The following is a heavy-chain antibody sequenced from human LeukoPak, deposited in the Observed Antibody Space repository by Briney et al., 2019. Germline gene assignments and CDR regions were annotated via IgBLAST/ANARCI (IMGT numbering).Heavy chain of an antibody. CDR2: IDPSDSYT. D-gene: IGHD4-23*01. CDR1: GYSFTSYW. Sequence: LGESLKISCQGSGYSFTSYWISWVRQMPGKGLEWMGRIDPSDSYTNYSPSFQGHVTISADKSISTAYLQWSSLKASDTAMYYCARHGGGEHLYYGMDVWGQGTTVTVSS. J-gene: IGHJ6*02. V-gene: IGHV5-10-1*01. CDR3: ARHGGGEHLYYGMDV.